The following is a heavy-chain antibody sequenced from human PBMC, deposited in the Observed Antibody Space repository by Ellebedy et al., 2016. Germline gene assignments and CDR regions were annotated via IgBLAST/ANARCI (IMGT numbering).Heavy chain of an antibody. J-gene: IGHJ6*02. CDR1: GGSINSSTYY. D-gene: IGHD6-19*01. CDR2: IYYRGST. Sequence: SETLSLTXTVSGGSINSSTYYWGWIRQPPGKGLEWIGTIYYRGSTYYNPSLKSRVTISVDTSKNQFSLKLSSVTAADTAVYYCARDPRGPSGGWSYYYYYAMDVWGQGTTVTVSS. CDR3: ARDPRGPSGGWSYYYYYAMDV. V-gene: IGHV4-39*07.